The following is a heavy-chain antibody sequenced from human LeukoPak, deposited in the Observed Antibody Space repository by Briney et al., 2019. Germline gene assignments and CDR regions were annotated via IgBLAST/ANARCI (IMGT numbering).Heavy chain of an antibody. CDR2: ISSSGSTI. V-gene: IGHV3-11*04. CDR3: ARGFRTTVTTVMVY. J-gene: IGHJ4*02. CDR1: GFTFSDYY. Sequence: PGGSLRLSCAAAGFTFSDYYMSWIRQAPGKGLEWVSYISSSGSTIYYADSVKGRFTISRDNAKNSLYLQMNSLRAEDTAVYYCARGFRTTVTTVMVYWGQGTLVTVSS. D-gene: IGHD4-11*01.